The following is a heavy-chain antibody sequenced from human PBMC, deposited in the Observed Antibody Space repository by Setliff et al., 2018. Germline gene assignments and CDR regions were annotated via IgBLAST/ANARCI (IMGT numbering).Heavy chain of an antibody. Sequence: GGSLRLSCAASGVTVSDAWMGWVRQAPGKGLEWVATINQDGSGKYYVDSVKGRFTISRDNAENSLYLQMNSLRAEDTAVYYCARSETCHSTHCSPYDYWGQGTPVTVSS. J-gene: IGHJ4*02. CDR2: INQDGSGK. CDR3: ARSETCHSTHCSPYDY. D-gene: IGHD2-2*01. V-gene: IGHV3-7*01. CDR1: GVTVSDAW.